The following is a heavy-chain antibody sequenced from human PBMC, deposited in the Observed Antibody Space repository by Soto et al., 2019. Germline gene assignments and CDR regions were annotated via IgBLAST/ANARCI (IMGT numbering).Heavy chain of an antibody. CDR1: GYRFSDYW. CDR2: IFPGDSDT. Sequence: GESLKISCKGSGYRFSDYWIGWVRQMPGKGLEWMGIIFPGDSDTKYSPSFQGQVTISADKSISTAYLQWSSLKASDTAIYYCARHGVEGCNSIGCYMSLYYYGMDVWGQGTTVTVSS. CDR3: ARHGVEGCNSIGCYMSLYYYGMDV. D-gene: IGHD2-2*02. J-gene: IGHJ6*02. V-gene: IGHV5-51*01.